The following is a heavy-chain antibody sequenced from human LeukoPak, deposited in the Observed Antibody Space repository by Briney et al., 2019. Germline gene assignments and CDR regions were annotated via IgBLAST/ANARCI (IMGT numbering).Heavy chain of an antibody. J-gene: IGHJ3*02. Sequence: ASVKVSCKASGYTFTGYYIHWVRQAPGQGLEWMGWINPSSGGTNYAQKFQGRVTMTRDTSISTAYMELSRLRSDDTAVYYCARVGEQWLANDAFDIWGQGTMVTVSS. D-gene: IGHD6-19*01. CDR1: GYTFTGYY. V-gene: IGHV1-2*02. CDR2: INPSSGGT. CDR3: ARVGEQWLANDAFDI.